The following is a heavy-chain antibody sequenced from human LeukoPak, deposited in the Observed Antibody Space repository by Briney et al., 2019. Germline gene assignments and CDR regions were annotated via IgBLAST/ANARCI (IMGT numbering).Heavy chain of an antibody. CDR3: ARGHFNARFGYTTWFDT. CDR2: IYPPGGN. Sequence: SETLSLTCAVYGGSFSGYYWSWIRQPPGKGLEWIGDIYPPGGNNYTPSLKSRVYISLDRSKNQISLKLTSVTAADTAVYYCARGHFNARFGYTTWFDTWGQGTPVTVSS. CDR1: GGSFSGYY. V-gene: IGHV4-34*01. D-gene: IGHD1-1*01. J-gene: IGHJ5*02.